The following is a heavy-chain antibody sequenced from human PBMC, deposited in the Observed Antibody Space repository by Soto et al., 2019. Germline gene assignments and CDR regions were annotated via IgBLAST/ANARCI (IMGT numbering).Heavy chain of an antibody. CDR3: VKLGYCSGGSCHTPEYYYGMDV. J-gene: IGHJ6*02. CDR2: ISSNGGST. D-gene: IGHD2-15*01. Sequence: GGSLRLSCSASGFTFSSYAMHWVRQAPGKGLEYVSAISSNGGSTYYADSVKGRFTISRDNSKNTLYLQMSSLRAEDTAVYYCVKLGYCSGGSCHTPEYYYGMDVWGLGTTVTVSS. V-gene: IGHV3-64D*06. CDR1: GFTFSSYA.